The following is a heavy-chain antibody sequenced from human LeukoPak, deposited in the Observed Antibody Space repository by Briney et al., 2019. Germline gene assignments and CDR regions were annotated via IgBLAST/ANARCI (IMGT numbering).Heavy chain of an antibody. CDR1: GFTFSSYA. V-gene: IGHV3-23*01. J-gene: IGHJ5*02. D-gene: IGHD6-19*01. Sequence: GGSLRLSCAASGFTFSSYAMSWVRQAPGKGLEWVSAISCSGGSTYYADSVKGRFTISRDNSKNTLYLQMNSLRAEDTAVYYCAKGLAVAGIWENWFDPWGQGTLVTVSS. CDR3: AKGLAVAGIWENWFDP. CDR2: ISCSGGST.